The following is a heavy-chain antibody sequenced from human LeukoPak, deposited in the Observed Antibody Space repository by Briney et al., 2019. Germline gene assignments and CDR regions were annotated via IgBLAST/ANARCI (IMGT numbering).Heavy chain of an antibody. J-gene: IGHJ6*04. Sequence: SETLSLTCTVSGSSVSGSGYYWAWIRQPPGKGLEWLGNIHYSGTTYYNPSLKSRVTMSVDTSKNQFSLKLSSVTAADTAVYYCAGPNFYSLDVWGEGTTVTVSS. D-gene: IGHD2-21*02. CDR3: AGPNFYSLDV. V-gene: IGHV4-39*01. CDR2: IHYSGTT. CDR1: GSSVSGSGYY.